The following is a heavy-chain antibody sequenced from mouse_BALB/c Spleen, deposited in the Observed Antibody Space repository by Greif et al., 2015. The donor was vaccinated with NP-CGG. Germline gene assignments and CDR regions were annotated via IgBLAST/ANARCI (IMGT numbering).Heavy chain of an antibody. Sequence: QVQLQQSGAELAKPGASVKMSCKASGYTFTSYWMHWVKQRPGQGQEWIGYINPSTGYTEYNQKFKDKATLTADKSSSTACMQLSSLTSEDSAVYDCARSDGYFDDWGQGTTLTVAS. CDR2: INPSTGYT. CDR1: GYTFTSYW. J-gene: IGHJ2*01. V-gene: IGHV1-7*01. CDR3: ARSDGYFDD. D-gene: IGHD2-3*01.